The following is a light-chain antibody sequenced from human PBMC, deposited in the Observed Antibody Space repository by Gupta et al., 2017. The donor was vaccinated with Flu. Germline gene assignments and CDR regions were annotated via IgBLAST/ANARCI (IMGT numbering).Light chain of an antibody. J-gene: IGKJ3*01. CDR1: QRISSH. Sequence: HMTQTPSSLSPSAGDSVTITCRASQRISSHLNWYQQKPGKAPKLLIYAASSLQSGVPSRFSGSGSGTDFTLTIRSLQPEDFATYYCQQTYNAPLTFGPGTKVDIE. V-gene: IGKV1-39*01. CDR2: AAS. CDR3: QQTYNAPLT.